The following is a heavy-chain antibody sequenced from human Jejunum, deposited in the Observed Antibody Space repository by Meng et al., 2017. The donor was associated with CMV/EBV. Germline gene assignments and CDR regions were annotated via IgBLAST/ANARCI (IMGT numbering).Heavy chain of an antibody. CDR1: IKTSY. CDR3: ARDRRDIVATIVRGNWFDP. J-gene: IGHJ5*02. D-gene: IGHD5-12*01. CDR2: IYFNGST. V-gene: IGHV4-59*01. Sequence: IKTSYWSWIRRPPGKGLEWIGSIYFNGSTNYNPSLTRRVTMSVDTSKNQFSLKLSSVTAADTAFYYCARDRRDIVATIVRGNWFDPWGQGTLVTVSS.